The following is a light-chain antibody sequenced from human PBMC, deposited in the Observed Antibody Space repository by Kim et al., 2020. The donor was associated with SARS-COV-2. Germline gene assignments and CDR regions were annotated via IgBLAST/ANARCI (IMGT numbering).Light chain of an antibody. Sequence: SPGERPTLSFRASQSVSSNLAWYQQKPGQAPRLLFFGASTRATGISARFSGSGSGTEFTLAISNLQSEDFAVYYCQQYNNWPLTFGGGTKVDIK. CDR3: QQYNNWPLT. V-gene: IGKV3-15*01. CDR2: GAS. CDR1: QSVSSN. J-gene: IGKJ4*01.